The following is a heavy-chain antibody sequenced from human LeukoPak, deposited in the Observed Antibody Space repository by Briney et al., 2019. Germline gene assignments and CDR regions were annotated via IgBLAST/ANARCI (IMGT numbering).Heavy chain of an antibody. CDR1: GFTFSSYA. Sequence: GGSLRLSCAASGFTFSSYAMSWVRQAPGKGLEWVSAISGSGGSTYYADSVKGRFTISRDNSKNTLYLQMNSLRAEGTAVYYCAKARYSSSWTGGYFDYWGQGTLVTVSS. V-gene: IGHV3-23*01. D-gene: IGHD6-13*01. CDR3: AKARYSSSWTGGYFDY. CDR2: ISGSGGST. J-gene: IGHJ4*02.